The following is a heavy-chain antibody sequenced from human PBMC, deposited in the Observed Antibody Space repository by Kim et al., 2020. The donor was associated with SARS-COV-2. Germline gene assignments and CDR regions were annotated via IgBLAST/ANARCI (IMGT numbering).Heavy chain of an antibody. CDR1: GFIFNTYW. J-gene: IGHJ5*02. V-gene: IGHV3-7*04. CDR3: ARPKGIPGFRFDP. CDR2: IKHDGSEK. D-gene: IGHD1-20*01. Sequence: GGSLRLSCAASGFIFNTYWMTWVRQAPGNGLEWVANIKHDGSEKYYLDSVKGRFTISRDNTENTLYLQMNSLRAEDTAIYYCARPKGIPGFRFDPWGQGTLVTVSS.